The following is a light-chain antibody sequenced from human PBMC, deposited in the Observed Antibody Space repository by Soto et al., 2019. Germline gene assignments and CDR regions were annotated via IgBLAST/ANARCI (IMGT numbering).Light chain of an antibody. J-gene: IGLJ3*02. V-gene: IGLV2-11*01. CDR1: SSDFGNYNY. CDR3: GSYADSNTEV. Sequence: QSDLTQPRSVYGSPGQSVTMSCTGTSSDFGNYNYVSWYQQHPGKDPKLMIYDVNMRHSVVPDRFSGSKSGNTASLTISGLQAEDEADYYCGSYADSNTEVFGGGSKLTVL. CDR2: DVN.